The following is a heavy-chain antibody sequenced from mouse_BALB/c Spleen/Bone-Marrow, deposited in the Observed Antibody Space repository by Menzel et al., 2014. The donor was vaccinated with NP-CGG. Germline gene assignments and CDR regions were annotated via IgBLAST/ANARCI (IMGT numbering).Heavy chain of an antibody. Sequence: VQLKESGTDLVKPGASVKLSCTASGFNIKDTYMHWVKQRPEQGLDWIGRIDPASGNIQYDPKFQGRAAITADTSSNTAYLLLSSLTSEDTAVYYCASLTGTFDYWGQGTPLTVSS. D-gene: IGHD4-1*01. CDR2: IDPASGNI. CDR3: ASLTGTFDY. V-gene: IGHV14-3*02. J-gene: IGHJ2*01. CDR1: GFNIKDTY.